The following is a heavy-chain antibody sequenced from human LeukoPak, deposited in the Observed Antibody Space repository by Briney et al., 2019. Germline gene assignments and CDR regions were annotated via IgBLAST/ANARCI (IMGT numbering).Heavy chain of an antibody. CDR3: ARVHDFWSGFFDY. D-gene: IGHD3-3*01. CDR1: GYTFTTYY. V-gene: IGHV1-46*01. CDR2: INPLGGST. Sequence: GASVKVSRKASGYTFTTYYMHWVRQAPRQGLEWMGIINPLGGSTTYAHKFQDRLTMTRDTPTSTVYMELSSLRSEDTAVYYCARVHDFWSGFFDYWGQGTLVTVSS. J-gene: IGHJ4*02.